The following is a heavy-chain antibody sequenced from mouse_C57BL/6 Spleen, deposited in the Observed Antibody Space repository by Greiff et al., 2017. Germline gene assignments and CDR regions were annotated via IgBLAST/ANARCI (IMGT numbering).Heavy chain of an antibody. J-gene: IGHJ4*01. CDR2: FYPGSGSI. CDR3: ARHDLYYGNYLYAMDY. Sequence: QVQLQQSGAELVKPGASVKLSCKASGYTFTEYTIHWVKQRSGQGLEWIGWFYPGSGSIQYNEKFKDKATLTADKSSSPVYMELSRLTSEDSAVYFCARHDLYYGNYLYAMDYWGQGTSVTVSS. D-gene: IGHD2-1*01. V-gene: IGHV1-62-2*01. CDR1: GYTFTEYT.